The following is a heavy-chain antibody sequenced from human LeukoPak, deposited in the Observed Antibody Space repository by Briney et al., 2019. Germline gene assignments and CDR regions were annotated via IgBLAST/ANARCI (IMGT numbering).Heavy chain of an antibody. D-gene: IGHD3-10*01. CDR3: ATDDRGPNRDYYYYYYGMDV. J-gene: IGHJ6*02. CDR2: FDPEDGET. V-gene: IGHV1-24*01. CDR1: GYTLTELS. Sequence: ASVKVSCKVSGYTLTELSMHWVRQAPGKGLEWVGGFDPEDGETIYAQKFQGRVTMTEDTSTDTAYMELSSLRSEDTAVYYCATDDRGPNRDYYYYYYGMDVWGQGTTVTVSS.